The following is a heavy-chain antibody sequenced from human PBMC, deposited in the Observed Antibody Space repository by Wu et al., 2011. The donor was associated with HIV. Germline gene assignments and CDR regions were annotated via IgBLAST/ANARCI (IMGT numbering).Heavy chain of an antibody. Sequence: QVQLVQSGAEVKKPGSSVKVSCKASGGAFSSSAISWVRQAPGQGLEWMGRIIPILGAVNYAQKFQGRVTITADKSTSTAYMELSSLRSDDTAVYYCARDRPWNGYDYFGEEFYFDYWGQGTLVTVSS. D-gene: IGHD5-12*01. V-gene: IGHV1-69*14. CDR1: GGAFSSSA. J-gene: IGHJ4*02. CDR2: IIPILGAV. CDR3: ARDRPWNGYDYFGEEFYFDY.